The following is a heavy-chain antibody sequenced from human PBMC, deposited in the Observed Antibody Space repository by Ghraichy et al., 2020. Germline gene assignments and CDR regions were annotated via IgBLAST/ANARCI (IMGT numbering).Heavy chain of an antibody. CDR2: ISGSGGST. Sequence: GSLRLSCAASGFTFSSYAMSWVRQAPGKGLEWVSAISGSGGSTYYADSVKGRFTISRDNSKNTLYLQMNSLRAEDTAVYYCAKWIDRVVAAPTQYFDYWGQGTLVTVSS. D-gene: IGHD2-15*01. J-gene: IGHJ4*02. CDR3: AKWIDRVVAAPTQYFDY. V-gene: IGHV3-23*01. CDR1: GFTFSSYA.